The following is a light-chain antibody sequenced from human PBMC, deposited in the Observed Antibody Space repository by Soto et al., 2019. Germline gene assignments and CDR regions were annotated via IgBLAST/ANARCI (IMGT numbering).Light chain of an antibody. J-gene: IGKJ1*01. CDR3: QQYGSSPPCT. Sequence: EIVLTQSPGTLSLSPGERATLSCRASQSVSSTYLAWYQHKPGQAPRLLFYGASSRATDIPDRFSGSGSGTDFTLTISRLEPEDFAVYYCQQYGSSPPCTFGQGTKVEIK. CDR2: GAS. CDR1: QSVSSTY. V-gene: IGKV3-20*01.